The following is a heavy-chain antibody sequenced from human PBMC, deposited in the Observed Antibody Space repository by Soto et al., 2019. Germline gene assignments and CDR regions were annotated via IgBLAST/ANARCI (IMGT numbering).Heavy chain of an antibody. CDR2: ISTSSTYI. Sequence: EVQLVESGGGLVKPGGSLRLSCVGSGFTFSSYNINWVRQAPGKGLEWVSSISTSSTYIFYTDSVKARFTISRDNAKNSLYLQMNSLRGEDTAVYFCSSGQGFSYGSSALDIWGLGTMVTVSS. CDR1: GFTFSSYN. J-gene: IGHJ3*02. CDR3: SSGQGFSYGSSALDI. V-gene: IGHV3-21*01. D-gene: IGHD5-18*01.